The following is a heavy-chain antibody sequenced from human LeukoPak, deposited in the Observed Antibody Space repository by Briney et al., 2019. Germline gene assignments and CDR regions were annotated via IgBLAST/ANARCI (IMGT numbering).Heavy chain of an antibody. V-gene: IGHV3-23*01. Sequence: GGSLRLSCAASGFTFSSYAMSWVRQAPGKGLEWVSAISGSGGSTYYADSVKGRFTISRDNSKNTLYLQMNSLRAEDTAVYYCAKDSSRSSSSREAFDIWGQGTMVTVSS. D-gene: IGHD6-13*01. CDR2: ISGSGGST. CDR1: GFTFSSYA. J-gene: IGHJ3*02. CDR3: AKDSSRSSSSREAFDI.